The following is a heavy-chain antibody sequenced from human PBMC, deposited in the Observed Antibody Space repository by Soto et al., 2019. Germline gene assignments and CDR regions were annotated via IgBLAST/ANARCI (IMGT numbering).Heavy chain of an antibody. J-gene: IGHJ4*02. CDR3: AKGSGTLKYYFDY. CDR2: ISSSGSST. CDR1: GFTFSDYY. D-gene: IGHD1-1*01. V-gene: IGHV3-11*01. Sequence: PGESLRLSCASSGFTFSDYYMSWIRQAPGKGLEWVSYISSSGSSTYYADSVKGRFTISRDNSKNSLYLQMNSLRAEDTAVYYCAKGSGTLKYYFDYWGQGTLVTVSS.